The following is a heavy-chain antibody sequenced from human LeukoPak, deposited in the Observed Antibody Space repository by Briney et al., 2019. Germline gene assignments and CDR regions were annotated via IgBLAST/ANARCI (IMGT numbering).Heavy chain of an antibody. CDR2: IYYSGST. V-gene: IGHV4-59*08. CDR3: ARHKQTYSGSYRQRDSYYGMDV. D-gene: IGHD1-26*01. Sequence: TSETLSLTCTVSGGSISSYYWSWIRQPPGKGLEWIGNIYYSGSTNYNPSLKSRVTISVDTSKNQFSLKLSSVTAADTAVYYCARHKQTYSGSYRQRDSYYGMDVWGQGTTVTVSS. CDR1: GGSISSYY. J-gene: IGHJ6*02.